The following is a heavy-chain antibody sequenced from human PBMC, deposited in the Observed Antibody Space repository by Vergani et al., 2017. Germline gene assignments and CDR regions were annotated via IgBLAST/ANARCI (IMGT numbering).Heavy chain of an antibody. D-gene: IGHD6-13*01. V-gene: IGHV4-59*08. Sequence: QVQLQESGPGLVKPSETLSLTCTVSGGSISSYYWSWIRQPPGKGLEWIGTIYHSGNTYYNPSLKSRVTISVDTSNNQFSLQLRSVTAADTAFYYCARQGSSSELADYWGQGTLVTVSS. CDR2: IYHSGNT. CDR3: ARQGSSSELADY. CDR1: GGSISSYY. J-gene: IGHJ4*02.